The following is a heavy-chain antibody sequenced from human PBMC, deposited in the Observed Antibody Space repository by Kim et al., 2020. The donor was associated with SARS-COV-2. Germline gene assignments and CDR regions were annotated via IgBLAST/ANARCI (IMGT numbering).Heavy chain of an antibody. Sequence: ASVKVSCKASGYTFTSYYMHWVRQAPGQGLEWMGIINPSGGSTSYAQKFQGRVTMTRDTSTSTVYMELSSLRSEDTAVYYCARDMTTVTTRGGEPRNHDAFDIWGQGTMVTVSS. D-gene: IGHD4-17*01. CDR2: INPSGGST. CDR3: ARDMTTVTTRGGEPRNHDAFDI. J-gene: IGHJ3*02. CDR1: GYTFTSYY. V-gene: IGHV1-46*01.